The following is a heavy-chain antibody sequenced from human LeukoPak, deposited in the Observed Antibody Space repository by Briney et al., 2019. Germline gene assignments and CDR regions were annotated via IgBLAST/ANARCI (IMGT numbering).Heavy chain of an antibody. Sequence: GGSLRLSCAASGFTFSSYAMSWVRQAPGKGLEWVSFIIGSGGNTYYADSVTGRFTISRDNPKNTLYVQRNSLRAEDTAVYYCAKDGYSSAWYAEDYWGQGTLVTVSS. CDR2: IIGSGGNT. V-gene: IGHV3-23*01. CDR1: GFTFSSYA. CDR3: AKDGYSSAWYAEDY. D-gene: IGHD6-19*01. J-gene: IGHJ4*02.